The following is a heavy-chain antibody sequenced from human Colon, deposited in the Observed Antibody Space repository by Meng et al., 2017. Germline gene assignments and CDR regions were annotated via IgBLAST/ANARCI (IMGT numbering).Heavy chain of an antibody. V-gene: IGHV4-61*01. CDR2: IYYSGST. CDR3: ARGASDYDFDY. Sequence: GQVRESGPGLVRPSETLSLTCTVSGGSVSSGSYYWSWIRQPPGKGLEWIGYIYYSGSTNYNPSLKSRVTISVDTSKNQFSLKLSSVTAADTAVYYCARGASDYDFDYWGQGTLVTVSS. D-gene: IGHD3-22*01. J-gene: IGHJ4*02. CDR1: GGSVSSGSYY.